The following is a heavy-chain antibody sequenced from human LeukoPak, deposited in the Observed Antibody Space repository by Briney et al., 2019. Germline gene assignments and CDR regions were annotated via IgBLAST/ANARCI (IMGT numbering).Heavy chain of an antibody. CDR2: IYSGGRT. CDR3: ARDGTEEGIAVPNTSGYYGMDV. J-gene: IGHJ6*02. D-gene: IGHD6-19*01. Sequence: PGGSLRLSCAASGFTVSSTYMSWVRQAPGKGLEWVSVIYSGGRTYYADSAKGRFTISRDNSKNTLYLQMNSLRAEDTAVYYCARDGTEEGIAVPNTSGYYGMDVWGQGTTVTVSS. CDR1: GFTVSSTY. V-gene: IGHV3-53*01.